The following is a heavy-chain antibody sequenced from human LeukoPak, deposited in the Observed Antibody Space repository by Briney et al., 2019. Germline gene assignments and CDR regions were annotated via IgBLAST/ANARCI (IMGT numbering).Heavy chain of an antibody. Sequence: SVKVSCKASGGTFSSYAISWVRQAPGQGLEWMGGIIPIFGTANYAQKFQGRVTITTDESTSTAYMELSSLRSEDTAVYYCVGWDTAMVPPRYYYYYYYMDVWGKGTTVTVSS. CDR2: IIPIFGTA. V-gene: IGHV1-69*05. D-gene: IGHD5-18*01. CDR3: VGWDTAMVPPRYYYYYYYMDV. J-gene: IGHJ6*03. CDR1: GGTFSSYA.